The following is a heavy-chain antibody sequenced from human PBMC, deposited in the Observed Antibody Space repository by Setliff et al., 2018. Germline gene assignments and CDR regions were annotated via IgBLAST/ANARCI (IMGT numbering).Heavy chain of an antibody. CDR1: GFTFSSYS. Sequence: GGSLRLSCAASGFTFSSYSLNWVRQAPGKGLEWVSSISSSSSYIYYADSVQGRFTISRDNAKNSLYLQMNSLRVEDTAVYYCVNSYRGYDDYPDYWGQGTLVTVSS. CDR2: ISSSSSYI. D-gene: IGHD3-16*02. CDR3: VNSYRGYDDYPDY. V-gene: IGHV3-21*04. J-gene: IGHJ4*02.